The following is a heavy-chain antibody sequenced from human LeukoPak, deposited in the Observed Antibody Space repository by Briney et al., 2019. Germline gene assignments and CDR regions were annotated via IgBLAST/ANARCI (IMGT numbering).Heavy chain of an antibody. Sequence: SETLSLTCAVYGGSFSGYYWSWIRQPPGKGLEWIGEINHSGSTNYNPSLKSRVTISVDTSKNQFPLKLSSVTAADTAVYYCARDNSALDYWGQGTLVTVSS. V-gene: IGHV4-34*01. CDR1: GGSFSGYY. J-gene: IGHJ4*02. D-gene: IGHD2-21*01. CDR2: INHSGST. CDR3: ARDNSALDY.